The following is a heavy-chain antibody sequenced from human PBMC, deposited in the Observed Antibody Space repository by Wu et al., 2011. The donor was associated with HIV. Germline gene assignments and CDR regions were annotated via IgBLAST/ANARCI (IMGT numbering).Heavy chain of an antibody. CDR1: GGSFSSYA. CDR2: IMPIFGTA. J-gene: IGHJ5*02. D-gene: IGHD2-15*01. Sequence: QVQLVQSGAEVKKPGSSVKVSCKASGGSFSSYALSWVRQAPGQGLEWMGGIMPIFGTASYAQKFQGRVTITADEFTNTAYMELSSLTSEDTALYYCASQYCSGDSCYPYNWFDPWGQGTLVTVSS. V-gene: IGHV1-69*12. CDR3: ASQYCSGDSCYPYNWFDP.